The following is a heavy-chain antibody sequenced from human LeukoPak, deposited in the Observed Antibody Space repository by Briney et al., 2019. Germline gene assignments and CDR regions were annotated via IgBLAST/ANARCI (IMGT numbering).Heavy chain of an antibody. J-gene: IGHJ4*02. CDR3: ARSYSSGWTPGYFDY. V-gene: IGHV4-39*07. Sequence: SETLSLTCTVSGGSISNSSYYWGWIRQPPGKGLEWIGSIYYSGSTYYNPSLKSRVTISVDTSKNQFSLKLSSVTAADTAVYYCARSYSSGWTPGYFDYWGQGTLVTVSS. D-gene: IGHD6-19*01. CDR1: GGSISNSSYY. CDR2: IYYSGST.